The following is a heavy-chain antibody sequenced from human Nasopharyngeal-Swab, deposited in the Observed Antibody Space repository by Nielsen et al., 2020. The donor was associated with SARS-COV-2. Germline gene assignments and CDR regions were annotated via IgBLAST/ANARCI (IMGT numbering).Heavy chain of an antibody. J-gene: IGHJ4*02. CDR3: AKTLAPRGYFDY. D-gene: IGHD3-10*01. CDR1: GFTFSSYA. Sequence: GGSLRLSCAASGFTFSSYAMSWVRQAPGKGLEWVSAISGSGGSTYCADSVKGRFTISRDNSKNTLYLQMNSLRAEDTAVYYCAKTLAPRGYFDYWGQGTLVTVSS. V-gene: IGHV3-23*01. CDR2: ISGSGGST.